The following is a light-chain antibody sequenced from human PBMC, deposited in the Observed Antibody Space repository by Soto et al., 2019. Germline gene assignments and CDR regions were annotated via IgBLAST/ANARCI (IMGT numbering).Light chain of an antibody. Sequence: GGMTQSLLCLAVSRGGQACSSWWSQQSLVHCDVIDYFRWFQQRQGRYTRSLIYKVSNRDSGVTPRFRGSGSRTNPAQPLSRAEAADVGVDYCMTGTHWTIAIGQGTRLEIK. CDR3: MTGTHWTIA. J-gene: IGKJ5*01. CDR1: QSLVHCDVIDY. V-gene: IGKV2-30*02. CDR2: KVS.